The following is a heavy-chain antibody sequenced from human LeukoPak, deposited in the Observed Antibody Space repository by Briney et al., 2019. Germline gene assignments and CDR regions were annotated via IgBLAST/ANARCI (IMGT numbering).Heavy chain of an antibody. J-gene: IGHJ3*02. CDR1: GGSISSYY. V-gene: IGHV4-59*08. CDR3: ARHYSAFDI. Sequence: SETLSLTCTVSGGSISSYYWSWIRQPPGKGLEWIGYIYYSGSTNYNPSLKGRVTISVDTSKNHFSLKLSSVTAADTAVYYCARHYSAFDIWGQGTMVTVSS. D-gene: IGHD2-21*01. CDR2: IYYSGST.